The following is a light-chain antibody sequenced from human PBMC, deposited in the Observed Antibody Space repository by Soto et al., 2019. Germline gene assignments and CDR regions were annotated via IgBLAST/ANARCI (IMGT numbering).Light chain of an antibody. J-gene: IGKJ5*01. CDR2: WAS. CDR1: QSFLSNSDNKNY. CDR3: QQYHSDPIT. V-gene: IGKV4-1*01. Sequence: DFVMTQSPDSLALSLGEMATINCKSSQSFLSNSDNKNYLAWFQQKLGQPPKLLIYWASTRESGVPDRFSGSGSATDFTLTISSLQAEDVAVYYCQQYHSDPITFGQGTRLEIK.